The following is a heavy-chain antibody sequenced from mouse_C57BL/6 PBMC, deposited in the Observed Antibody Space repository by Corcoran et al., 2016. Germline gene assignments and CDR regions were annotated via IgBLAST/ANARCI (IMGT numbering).Heavy chain of an antibody. Sequence: EVQLQQSGPELVKPGASVKISCKASGYTFTDYYMNWVKQSHGKSLEWIGDINPNNGGTSYNQKFKGKATLTVDKSSSTAYMELRSLTSEDSAVYYCARPGNPDWYFDVWGTGTTVTVSS. CDR2: INPNNGGT. CDR3: ARPGNPDWYFDV. CDR1: GYTFTDYY. V-gene: IGHV1-26*01. J-gene: IGHJ1*03. D-gene: IGHD2-1*01.